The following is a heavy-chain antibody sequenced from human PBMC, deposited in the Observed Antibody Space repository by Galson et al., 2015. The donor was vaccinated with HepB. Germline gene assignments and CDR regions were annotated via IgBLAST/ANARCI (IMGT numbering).Heavy chain of an antibody. V-gene: IGHV3-30*18. CDR1: GFTFSSYG. Sequence: RLSCAASGFTFSSYGMHWVRQAPGKGLEWVAVISYDGSNKYYLDSVKGRFTISRDNSKNTLYLQMNSLRAEDTAVYNCAKDERYCSSISCRSFYYGMDVWGQGTTVTVSS. J-gene: IGHJ6*02. CDR2: ISYDGSNK. CDR3: AKDERYCSSISCRSFYYGMDV. D-gene: IGHD2-2*01.